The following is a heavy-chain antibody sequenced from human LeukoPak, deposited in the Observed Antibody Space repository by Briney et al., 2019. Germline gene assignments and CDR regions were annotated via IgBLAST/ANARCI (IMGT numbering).Heavy chain of an antibody. Sequence: SETLSLACAVSGASISGSGYYWGWIRQPPGKGLEWIGEINHSGSTNYNPSLKSRVTISVDTSKNQFSLKLSSVTAADTAVYYCARWIVYYYGSGFDPWGQGTLVTVSS. CDR3: ARWIVYYYGSGFDP. CDR2: INHSGST. CDR1: GASISGSGYY. D-gene: IGHD3-10*01. V-gene: IGHV4-39*07. J-gene: IGHJ5*02.